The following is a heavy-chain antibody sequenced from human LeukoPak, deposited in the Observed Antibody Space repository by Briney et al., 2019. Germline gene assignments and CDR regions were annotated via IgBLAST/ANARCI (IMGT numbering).Heavy chain of an antibody. CDR1: GFTFSSYG. Sequence: PGGSLRLSCAASGFTFSSYGMHWVRQAPGKGLEWVAVISHDGSNKYYADSVKGRFTISRDNSKNTLYLQMNSLRAEDTAVYYCARDLGYSSSWYGGLINYYGMDVWGQGTTVTVSS. J-gene: IGHJ6*02. CDR3: ARDLGYSSSWYGGLINYYGMDV. V-gene: IGHV3-30*03. D-gene: IGHD6-13*01. CDR2: ISHDGSNK.